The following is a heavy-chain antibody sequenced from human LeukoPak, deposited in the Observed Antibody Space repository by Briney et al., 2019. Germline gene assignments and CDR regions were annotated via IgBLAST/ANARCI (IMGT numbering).Heavy chain of an antibody. J-gene: IGHJ6*03. CDR3: AGEGHHSLYLLPPSRGFDNYYMGV. V-gene: IGHV3-23*01. D-gene: IGHD2-15*01. Sequence: PGGSLRLSCAASGFTFSSYAMTWIRQAPGKGLEWVSAISGSGGSTYYADSVKGRFTISRDNSRNTLYLQMNSLRAEDTAVYYCAGEGHHSLYLLPPSRGFDNYYMGVWGKGTTVTVSS. CDR1: GFTFSSYA. CDR2: ISGSGGST.